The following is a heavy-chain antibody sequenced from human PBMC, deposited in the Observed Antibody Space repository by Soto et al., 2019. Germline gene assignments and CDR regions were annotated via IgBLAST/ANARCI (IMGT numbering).Heavy chain of an antibody. V-gene: IGHV3-23*01. CDR3: AKEGDTAYYYYYMDV. CDR2: ITGSGGTT. J-gene: IGHJ6*03. D-gene: IGHD1-26*01. CDR1: GFTFSSYA. Sequence: PGGSLRLSCAASGFTFSSYAMSWVRQATGKGLEWVSAITGSGGTTYYADSVKGRFTISRDNSKNTLYLEMNSLRAEDTAVYYCAKEGDTAYYYYYMDVWAKGPRSPSP.